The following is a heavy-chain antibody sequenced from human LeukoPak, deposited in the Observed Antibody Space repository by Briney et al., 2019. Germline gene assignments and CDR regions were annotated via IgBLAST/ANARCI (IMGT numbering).Heavy chain of an antibody. D-gene: IGHD2-15*01. CDR2: ISTSSSYI. CDR3: ARGADGVSSNSRGWLDP. Sequence: GGSLRLSCTASGFTLSSYSMNWVRQAPGKGLEWVSSISTSSSYIYYADSLKGRFTISRDNARKSLYLQMNTLRAEDTAVYFCARGADGVSSNSRGWLDPWGQGTLVTVSS. CDR1: GFTLSSYS. J-gene: IGHJ5*02. V-gene: IGHV3-21*01.